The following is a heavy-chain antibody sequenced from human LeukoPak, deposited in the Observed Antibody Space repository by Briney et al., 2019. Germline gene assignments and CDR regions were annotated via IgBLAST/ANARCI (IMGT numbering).Heavy chain of an antibody. CDR1: GFSFSTFW. J-gene: IGHJ3*02. Sequence: GGSLRLSCAASGFSFSTFWMTWVRQAPGKGLEWVANIKADGSVKHSVDSMEGRFTISRDNARSSLYLQMNRLRAEDTAVYYCVRDSNYYHNSGGGNVHYDALDIWGHGTMVTVSS. D-gene: IGHD2-21*01. CDR3: VRDSNYYHNSGGGNVHYDALDI. V-gene: IGHV3-7*01. CDR2: IKADGSVK.